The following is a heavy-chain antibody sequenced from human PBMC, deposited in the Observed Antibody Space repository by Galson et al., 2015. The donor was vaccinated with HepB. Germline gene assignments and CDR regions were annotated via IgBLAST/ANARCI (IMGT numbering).Heavy chain of an antibody. V-gene: IGHV3-21*01. CDR3: ARREATTYYYAMDV. J-gene: IGHJ6*02. D-gene: IGHD5-12*01. CDR1: GFTFSDCT. CDR2: INSAGSYI. Sequence: SLRLSCAASGFTFSDCTYNWVRQAPGKGLEWVSYINSAGSYIFYADSVKGRFTISRDNAKNSLYLQMNSLRAEDTAVYYCARREATTYYYAMDVWGQGTTVTVAS.